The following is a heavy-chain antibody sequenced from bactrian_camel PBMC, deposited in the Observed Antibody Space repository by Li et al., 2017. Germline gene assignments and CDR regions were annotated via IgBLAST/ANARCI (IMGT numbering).Heavy chain of an antibody. CDR2: RTYSDTT. CDR3: AAGNRPDCSTIVTGAYNY. V-gene: IGHV3S53*01. J-gene: IGHJ4*01. CDR1: GYASAIKC. Sequence: VQLVESGGGSVQSGGSLRLTCTASGYASAIKCWGWFRQAPGKEREEVGIARTYSDTTSYGDPVKGRFTISRDNAKRTVYLQMNSLTPEDTAMYYCAAGNRPDCSTIVTGAYNYWGQGTQVTVS. D-gene: IGHD6*01.